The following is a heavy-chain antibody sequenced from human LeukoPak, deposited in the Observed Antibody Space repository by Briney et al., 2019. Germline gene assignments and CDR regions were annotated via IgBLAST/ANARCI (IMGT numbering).Heavy chain of an antibody. CDR1: GGSISSGGYS. CDR2: IYHSGST. V-gene: IGHV4-30-2*01. CDR3: AKVTASGFFDY. Sequence: PSQTLSLTCAVSGGSISSGGYSWSWLRQPPGKGLEWIGYIYHSGSTYYNPSLKSRVTISVDGSKNQFSLKLSSVTAADTAVYYCAKVTASGFFDYWGQGTPVTVSS. J-gene: IGHJ4*02. D-gene: IGHD2-21*02.